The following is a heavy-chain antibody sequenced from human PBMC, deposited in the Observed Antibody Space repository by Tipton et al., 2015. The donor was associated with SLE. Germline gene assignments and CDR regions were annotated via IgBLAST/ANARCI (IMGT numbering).Heavy chain of an antibody. CDR1: GASFSDYY. CDR3: ARGAKDRITLVRVRPYYFDY. Sequence: TLSLTCAVSGASFSDYYWSWIRHPPGKGLEWIGEINDVGGTNFNPPLKSRSTISLDRSKKQPSLELTSITAADTAVYYCARGAKDRITLVRVRPYYFDYWGQGSLVTVSS. J-gene: IGHJ4*01. CDR2: INDVGGT. V-gene: IGHV4-34*01. D-gene: IGHD3-10*01.